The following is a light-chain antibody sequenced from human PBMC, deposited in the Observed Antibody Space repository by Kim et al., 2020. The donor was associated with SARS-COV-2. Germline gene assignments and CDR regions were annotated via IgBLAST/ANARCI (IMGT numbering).Light chain of an antibody. Sequence: LSPGERATLSCRASQSVSSNYLAWYQQKPGQAPRLLIYGASSRATGIPDRFSGSGSVTDFTLTISRLDPEDFAVYYCQQYGSSPRTFGQGTKLEIK. CDR3: QQYGSSPRT. CDR2: GAS. V-gene: IGKV3-20*01. CDR1: QSVSSNY. J-gene: IGKJ2*01.